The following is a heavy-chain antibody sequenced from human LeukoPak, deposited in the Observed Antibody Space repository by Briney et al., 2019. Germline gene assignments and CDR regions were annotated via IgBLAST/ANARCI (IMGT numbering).Heavy chain of an antibody. CDR1: GDSISGSSYY. V-gene: IGHV4-39*01. J-gene: IGHJ5*02. D-gene: IGHD3-9*01. CDR2: IYYSGST. Sequence: PSETLSLACTVSGDSISGSSYYWGWIRQPPGKGLEWIGSIYYSGSTYYNPSLKSRVTISVDTSKNQFSLKLSSVTAADTAVYYCARQTGYYDWFDPWGQGTLVTVSS. CDR3: ARQTGYYDWFDP.